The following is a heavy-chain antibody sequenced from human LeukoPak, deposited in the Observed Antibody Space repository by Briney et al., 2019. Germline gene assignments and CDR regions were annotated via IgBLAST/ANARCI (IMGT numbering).Heavy chain of an antibody. J-gene: IGHJ6*04. CDR3: ARDGWIVANDRGYYYYYGMDV. CDR1: GFTVSSNY. V-gene: IGHV3-53*01. CDR2: IYSGGST. D-gene: IGHD5-12*01. Sequence: GGSLRLSCAASGFTVSSNYMSWVRQAPGKGLEWVSVIYSGGSTYYADSVKGRFTISRDNSKNTLYLQMNSLRAEDTAVYYCARDGWIVANDRGYYYYYGMDVWGKGTTVTVSS.